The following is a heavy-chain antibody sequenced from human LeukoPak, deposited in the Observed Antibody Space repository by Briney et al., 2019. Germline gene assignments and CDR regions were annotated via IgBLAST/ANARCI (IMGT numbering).Heavy chain of an antibody. J-gene: IGHJ3*02. V-gene: IGHV3-11*01. CDR2: ISSSGSTI. D-gene: IGHD6-13*01. CDR1: GFTFSDYY. Sequence: PGGSLRLSCAASGFTFSDYYMSWIRQAPGKGLGWVSYISSSGSTIYYADSVKGRFTISRDNAKNSLYLQMNSLRAEDTAVYYCARAEDSSSWYDAFDIWGQGTMVTVSS. CDR3: ARAEDSSSWYDAFDI.